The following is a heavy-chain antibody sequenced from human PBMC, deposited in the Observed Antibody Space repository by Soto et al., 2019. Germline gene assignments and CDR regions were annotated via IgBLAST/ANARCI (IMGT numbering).Heavy chain of an antibody. J-gene: IGHJ4*02. CDR1: GFTFSTYG. CDR3: AKSVYNWNDGFFDY. CDR2: ISYDGNNK. V-gene: IGHV3-30*18. Sequence: GGSLRLSCAASGFTFSTYGMHWVRQAPGKGLEWVAVISYDGNNKYYADSVKGRFTISRDSSENTLYLQMNSLRAEDTAVYYCAKSVYNWNDGFFDYWGQGTLVTVSS. D-gene: IGHD1-1*01.